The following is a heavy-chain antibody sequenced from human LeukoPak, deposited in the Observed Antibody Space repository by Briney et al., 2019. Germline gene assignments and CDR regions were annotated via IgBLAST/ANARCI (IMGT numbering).Heavy chain of an antibody. Sequence: SVTVSCKASLCTFTNYEINWVGQATCQERAGMGWMNSKRGNTGYAQGLQGRITMTRNTSISTAYMELSRLSSEDTAMYYCAKSKVGATTLPIDFWGQGTLVTVSS. D-gene: IGHD1-26*01. CDR3: AKSKVGATTLPIDF. J-gene: IGHJ4*02. CDR2: MNSKRGNT. CDR1: LCTFTNYE. V-gene: IGHV1-8*01.